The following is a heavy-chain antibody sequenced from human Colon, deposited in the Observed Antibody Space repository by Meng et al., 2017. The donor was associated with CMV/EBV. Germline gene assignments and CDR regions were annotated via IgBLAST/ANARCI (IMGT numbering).Heavy chain of an antibody. CDR2: ISGGGGRT. CDR1: GFFYRTHA. J-gene: IGHJ4*02. Sequence: GESLKISCRGSGFFYRTHAMCWVRQAPGKGLEWVSSISGGGGRTYYADSVRGRFTISRDNSENTFHLQLDGLRAEDTATYYCAKDRYYDFWTGYYNAFDYWGQGTLVTVSS. CDR3: AKDRYYDFWTGYYNAFDY. V-gene: IGHV3-23*01. D-gene: IGHD3-3*01.